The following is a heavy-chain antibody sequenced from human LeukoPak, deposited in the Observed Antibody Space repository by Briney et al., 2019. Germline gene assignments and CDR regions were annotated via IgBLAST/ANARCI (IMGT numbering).Heavy chain of an antibody. V-gene: IGHV4-39*07. CDR1: GGCISSNSYY. Sequence: PSETLSLTCAVSGGCISSNSYYWGWIRQPPGKGLKWIGNIYYSGSTYYNPFLKSRVTISVDTSKNQFSLKLSSVTAADTAVYYCARRPAKLRYFDWLPASDYFDYWGQGTLVTVSS. D-gene: IGHD3-9*01. J-gene: IGHJ4*02. CDR2: IYYSGST. CDR3: ARRPAKLRYFDWLPASDYFDY.